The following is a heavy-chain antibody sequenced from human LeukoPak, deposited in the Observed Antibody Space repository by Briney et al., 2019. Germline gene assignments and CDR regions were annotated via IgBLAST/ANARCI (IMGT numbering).Heavy chain of an antibody. J-gene: IGHJ3*02. CDR2: ISSSGSTI. CDR1: GFTFSSSE. CDR3: LREAHGAFDI. Sequence: GGSLRLSCAASGFTFSSSEMNWVRQAPGKGLEWVSYISSSGSTIYYADSVKGRFIISRDNAKNSLYLQMNSLRAEDTAVYYCLREAHGAFDIWGQGTMVTVSS. V-gene: IGHV3-48*03.